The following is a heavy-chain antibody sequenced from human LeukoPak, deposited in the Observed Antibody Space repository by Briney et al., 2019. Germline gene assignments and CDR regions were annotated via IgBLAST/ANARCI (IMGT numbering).Heavy chain of an antibody. V-gene: IGHV3-7*01. D-gene: IGHD3-16*02. Sequence: PGGSLRLSCAASGFTFSSYWMSWVRQAPGKGLEWVANIKLDGSERYYVDSVKGRFTISRDNAKKSLYPQMNSLRDEDTAVYYCARDFFAFGGVIALLDYWGQGTLVTVSS. CDR2: IKLDGSER. J-gene: IGHJ4*02. CDR3: ARDFFAFGGVIALLDY. CDR1: GFTFSSYW.